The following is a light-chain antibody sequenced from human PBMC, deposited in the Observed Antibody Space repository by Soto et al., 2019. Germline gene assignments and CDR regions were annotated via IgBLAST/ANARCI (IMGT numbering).Light chain of an antibody. Sequence: DIQLTQSPSFLSASVGDRVTITCRASQGISSYLAWYQQKPGKAPELLIYAASTLQSGVPSRFSGSGSGTAFTLTISSRQPEDASTYYCQQRNTDPPWTFGQGTKVEIK. J-gene: IGKJ1*01. CDR1: QGISSY. CDR2: AAS. CDR3: QQRNTDPPWT. V-gene: IGKV1-9*01.